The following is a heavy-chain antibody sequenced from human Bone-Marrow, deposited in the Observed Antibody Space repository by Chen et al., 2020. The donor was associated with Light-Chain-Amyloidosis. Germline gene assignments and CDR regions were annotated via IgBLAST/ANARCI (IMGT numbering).Heavy chain of an antibody. D-gene: IGHD5-12*01. J-gene: IGHJ4*02. CDR1: GYNFPNYW. CDR3: ARRRDGYNFDY. V-gene: IGHV5-51*01. CDR2: IYPDDSDA. Sequence: EVQLEQSGPEVIKPGESLKISCKGSGYNFPNYWIGWVRQMPGKGLEWMGVIYPDDSDARYSPSFEGQVTISADKSITTAYLQWRSLKASDTAMYYCARRRDGYNFDYWGQGTLVTVSS.